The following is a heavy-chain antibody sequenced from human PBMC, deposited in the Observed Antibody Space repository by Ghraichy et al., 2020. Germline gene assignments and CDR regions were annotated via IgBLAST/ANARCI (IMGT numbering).Heavy chain of an antibody. CDR2: IYTSGST. J-gene: IGHJ3*02. D-gene: IGHD4-17*01. Sequence: SETLSLTCTVSGGSIRSGSYYWSWIRQPAGKGLEWIGHIYTSGSTNYNPSLKSRVTISVDTSKNQFSLKMSSVTAADTAVYYCARDGTVTSAFDIWGQGTMVTVSS. CDR3: ARDGTVTSAFDI. V-gene: IGHV4-61*09. CDR1: GGSIRSGSYY.